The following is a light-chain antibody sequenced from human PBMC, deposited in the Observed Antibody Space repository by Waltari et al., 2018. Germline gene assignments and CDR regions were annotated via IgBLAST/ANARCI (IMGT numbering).Light chain of an antibody. CDR3: QVWDTSRDNVV. Sequence: SYVLTQSPSVSVAPGKTAKISCGGSNIGTKNVHWYQQRPGQAPVFVIYYDTDRPSGIPDRLSGSNSGNTATLTISGVEVGDEADYYCQVWDTSRDNVVFGGGTKLTVL. CDR2: YDT. J-gene: IGLJ2*01. CDR1: NIGTKN. V-gene: IGLV3-21*01.